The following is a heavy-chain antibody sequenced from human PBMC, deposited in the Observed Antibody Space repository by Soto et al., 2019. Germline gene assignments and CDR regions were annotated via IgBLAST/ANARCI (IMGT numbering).Heavy chain of an antibody. CDR1: GFSFDDYA. CDR3: AKESAGYSSGWHGSDV. J-gene: IGHJ6*02. Sequence: PWGSLRLSCAASGFSFDDYAMRWVRRAPGKGLEWVSGSGWNSDIIGYAESVMGRFTISRDNAKNSLYLQMNSLRAEDTALYYCAKESAGYSSGWHGSDVWGQGTTVTVSS. CDR2: SGWNSDII. D-gene: IGHD6-19*01. V-gene: IGHV3-9*01.